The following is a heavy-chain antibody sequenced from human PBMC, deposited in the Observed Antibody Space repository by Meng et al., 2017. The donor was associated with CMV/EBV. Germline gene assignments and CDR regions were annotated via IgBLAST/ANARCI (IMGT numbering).Heavy chain of an antibody. J-gene: IGHJ4*02. CDR2: ISNSSSYI. CDR3: ARGFSITALSDY. D-gene: IGHD1-14*01. V-gene: IGHV3-21*01. Sequence: GGSLRLSCAASGFTFSSYSMNWVRQAPGKGLEWVSSISNSSSYIYYADSVKGRFTISRDNAKNSLYLQMNSLRAEDTAVYYCARGFSITALSDYWGQGTLVTVSS. CDR1: GFTFSSYS.